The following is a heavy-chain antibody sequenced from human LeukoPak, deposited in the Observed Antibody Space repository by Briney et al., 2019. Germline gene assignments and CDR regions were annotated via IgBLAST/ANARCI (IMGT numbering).Heavy chain of an antibody. V-gene: IGHV4-30-4*08. CDR2: IYYSGST. Sequence: LRLSCAASGFTFSDYYMSWIRQAPGKGLEWIGYIYYSGSTYYNPSLKSRVTISVDTSKNQFSLKLSSVTAADTAVYYCARGLYDDYGDYVPLDYWGQGTLVTVSS. CDR1: GFTFSDYY. D-gene: IGHD4-17*01. J-gene: IGHJ4*02. CDR3: ARGLYDDYGDYVPLDY.